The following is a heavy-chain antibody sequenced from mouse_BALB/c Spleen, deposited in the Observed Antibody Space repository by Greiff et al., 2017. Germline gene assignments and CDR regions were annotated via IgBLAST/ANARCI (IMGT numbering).Heavy chain of an antibody. CDR2: ISSGSSTI. J-gene: IGHJ4*01. V-gene: IGHV5-17*02. D-gene: IGHD3-2*02. CDR1: GFTFSSFG. Sequence: EVMLVESGGGLVQPGGSRKLSCAASGFTFSSFGMHWVRQAPEKGLEWVAYISSGSSTIYYADTVKGRFTISRDNPKNTLFLQMTSLRSEDTAMYYCARSHSGAMDYWGQGTSVTVSS. CDR3: ARSHSGAMDY.